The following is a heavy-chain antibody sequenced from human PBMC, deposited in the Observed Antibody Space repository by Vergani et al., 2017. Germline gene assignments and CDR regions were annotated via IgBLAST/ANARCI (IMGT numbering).Heavy chain of an antibody. Sequence: QVQLVQSGAEVKKPRSSVKVSCKASGGTLSLFFISWVRQSSGQGLEWTNGGVIPFFGARNYHQKFQGRVTISADESKTTAFMELDNLTSEDTAVYYCARGGSGSYLWTGSWGQGTLVTVSS. CDR3: ARGGSGSYLWTGS. D-gene: IGHD1-26*01. V-gene: IGHV1-69*12. J-gene: IGHJ5*02. CDR1: GGTLSLFF. CDR2: VIPFFGAR.